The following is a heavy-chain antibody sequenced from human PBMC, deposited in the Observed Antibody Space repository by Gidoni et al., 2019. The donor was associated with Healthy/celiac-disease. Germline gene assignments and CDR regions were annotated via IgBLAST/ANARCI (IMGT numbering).Heavy chain of an antibody. V-gene: IGHV3-53*02. CDR3: ARGAYDSSGYYFNYYYYGMDV. CDR2: IYSGGST. Sequence: EVQLVETGGGLIQPGGSLRLPCAASGFTVSSNYISWVRQAPGKGLEWVSVIYSGGSTYYADSVKGRFTISRDNSKNTLYLQMNSLRAEDTAVYYCARGAYDSSGYYFNYYYYGMDVWGQGTTVTVSS. D-gene: IGHD3-22*01. CDR1: GFTVSSNY. J-gene: IGHJ6*02.